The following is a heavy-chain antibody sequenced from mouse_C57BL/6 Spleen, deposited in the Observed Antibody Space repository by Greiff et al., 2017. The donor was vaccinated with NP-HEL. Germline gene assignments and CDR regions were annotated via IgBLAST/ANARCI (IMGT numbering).Heavy chain of an antibody. CDR3: ARGDYGGDY. CDR2: IWRGGST. J-gene: IGHJ4*01. V-gene: IGHV2-5*01. D-gene: IGHD2-13*01. Sequence: QVHVKQSGPGLVQPSQSLSITCTVSGFSLTSYGVHWVRQSPGKGLEWLGVIWRGGSTDYNVAFMSRLSITKDNSKSQVFFIMNSLQTDDTDIYFCARGDYGGDYWGQGTSVTVSS. CDR1: GFSLTSYG.